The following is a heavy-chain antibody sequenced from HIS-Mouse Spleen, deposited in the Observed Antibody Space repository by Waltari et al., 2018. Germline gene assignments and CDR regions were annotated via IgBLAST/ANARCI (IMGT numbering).Heavy chain of an antibody. D-gene: IGHD6-13*01. V-gene: IGHV4-39*07. CDR1: GGSISSSSYY. Sequence: QLQLQESGPGLVKPSETLSLTCTVSGGSISSSSYYWGWIRQPPGKGLEWIGSSYYSGSPSYHPALKSRVTISVDTSKNQFSLKLSSVTAADTAVYYCAREIPYSSSWYDWYFDLWGRGTLVTVSS. CDR2: SYYSGSP. J-gene: IGHJ2*01. CDR3: AREIPYSSSWYDWYFDL.